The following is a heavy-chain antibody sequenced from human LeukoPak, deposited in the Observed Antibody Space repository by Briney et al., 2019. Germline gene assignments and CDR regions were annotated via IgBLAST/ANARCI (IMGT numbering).Heavy chain of an antibody. V-gene: IGHV1-2*06. D-gene: IGHD3-22*01. CDR3: AREPLYYYDSSATGDY. Sequence: ASVKVSCKASGYTFTGYYMHWVRQAPGQGLEWMGRINPNSGGTNYAQKLQGRVTMTTDTSTSTAYMELRSLRSDDTAVYYCAREPLYYYDSSATGDYWGQGTLVTVSS. CDR2: INPNSGGT. CDR1: GYTFTGYY. J-gene: IGHJ4*02.